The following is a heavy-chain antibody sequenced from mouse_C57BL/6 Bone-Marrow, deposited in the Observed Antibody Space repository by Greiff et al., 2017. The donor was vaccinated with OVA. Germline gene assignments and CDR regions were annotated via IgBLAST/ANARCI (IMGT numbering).Heavy chain of an antibody. CDR1: GFTFSDYG. CDR2: ISSGSSTI. D-gene: IGHD1-1*01. Sequence: DVHLVESGGGLVKPGGSLKLSCAASGFTFSDYGMHWVRQAPEKGLEWVAYISSGSSTIYYADTVKGRFTISRDNAKNTLFLQMTSLRSEDTAMYYCARESSFYAMDYWGQGTSVTVSS. J-gene: IGHJ4*01. V-gene: IGHV5-17*01. CDR3: ARESSFYAMDY.